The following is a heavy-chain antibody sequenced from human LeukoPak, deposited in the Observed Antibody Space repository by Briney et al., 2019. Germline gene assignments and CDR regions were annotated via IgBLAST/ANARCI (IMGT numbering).Heavy chain of an antibody. CDR2: IKEDGSDK. CDR3: ARDREGVPAA. D-gene: IGHD2-2*01. Sequence: GGSLRLSCAGSGFSFNSYWMSWVRQPPGRGLEWVGNIKEDGSDKYYMNSVMGRFTISRDNTKNSLYLQMNNLRAEDTAIYYCARDREGVPAAWGQGTLVTVSS. CDR1: GFSFNSYW. J-gene: IGHJ5*02. V-gene: IGHV3-7*03.